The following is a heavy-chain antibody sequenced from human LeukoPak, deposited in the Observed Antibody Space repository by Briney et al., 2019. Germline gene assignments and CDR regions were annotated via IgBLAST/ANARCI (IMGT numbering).Heavy chain of an antibody. CDR2: IYYSGST. V-gene: IGHV4-39*01. CDR3: ARHGTMTPVDY. Sequence: SETLSLTCTVSGGSISSSSYHWGWIRQPPGKGLEWIGSIYYSGSTYYDPSLKSRVTISVDTSKNQFSLKLSSVTAADTAVYYCARHGTMTPVDYWGQGTLVTVSS. CDR1: GGSISSSSYH. D-gene: IGHD1-7*01. J-gene: IGHJ4*02.